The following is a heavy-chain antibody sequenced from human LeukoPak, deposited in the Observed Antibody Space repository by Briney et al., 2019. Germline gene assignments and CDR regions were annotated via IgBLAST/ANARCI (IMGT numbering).Heavy chain of an antibody. CDR1: GFTFSNYA. V-gene: IGHV3-23*01. D-gene: IGHD6-13*01. CDR3: AKRKGAAGIYYFDY. Sequence: PGGTLRLSCAASGFTFSNYAMSWVRQAPGKGLEWVSAISGSGGSTYYADSVKGRFTISRDNSKNTLYLQMNSLRAEDTAVYYCAKRKGAAGIYYFDYWGQGTLVTVSS. CDR2: ISGSGGST. J-gene: IGHJ4*02.